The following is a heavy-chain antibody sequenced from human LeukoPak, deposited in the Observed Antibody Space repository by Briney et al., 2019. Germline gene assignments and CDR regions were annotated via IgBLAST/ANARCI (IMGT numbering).Heavy chain of an antibody. J-gene: IGHJ4*02. CDR3: ARDIGWLQLGVLDY. CDR2: INWNGGST. CDR1: GFTLTDFW. Sequence: GGSLRLSCAATGFTLTDFWMHWVRQAPGKGLEWVSGINWNGGSTGYADSVKGRFTISRDNAKNSLYLQMNSLRAEDTALYYCARDIGWLQLGVLDYWGQGTLVTVSS. D-gene: IGHD5-24*01. V-gene: IGHV3-20*04.